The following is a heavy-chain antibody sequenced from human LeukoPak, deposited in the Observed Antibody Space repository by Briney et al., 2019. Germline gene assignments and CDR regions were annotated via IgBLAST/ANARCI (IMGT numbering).Heavy chain of an antibody. CDR1: GFTFSSYE. CDR2: ISSSGSTI. V-gene: IGHV3-48*03. CDR3: ARDRGGDEAYYYYGMDV. D-gene: IGHD4-17*01. J-gene: IGHJ6*02. Sequence: GGSLRLSCAASGFTFSSYEMNWVRQAPGKGLEWVSYISSSGSTIYYADSVKGRFTISRDNAKNSLYLQMNSLRAEDPAVYYCARDRGGDEAYYYYGMDVWGQGTTVTVSS.